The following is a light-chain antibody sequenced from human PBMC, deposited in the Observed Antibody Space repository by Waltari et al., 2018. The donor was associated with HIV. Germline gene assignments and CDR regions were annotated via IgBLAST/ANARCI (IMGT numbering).Light chain of an antibody. Sequence: QSVLTQPPSVSGTPGQRVTISCSGRRSNIGSNVVSWYQQRPGTAPKLLIYSNNKRPSGVPDRFSGSKSGTSASLAISGLQSEDEADYYCAVWDDNVNGLFGGGTKVTVL. CDR3: AVWDDNVNGL. CDR2: SNN. J-gene: IGLJ2*01. V-gene: IGLV1-44*01. CDR1: RSNIGSNV.